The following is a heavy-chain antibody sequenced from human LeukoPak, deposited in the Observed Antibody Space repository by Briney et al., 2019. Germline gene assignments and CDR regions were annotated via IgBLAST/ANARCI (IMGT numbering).Heavy chain of an antibody. Sequence: SETLSLTCTVSGGSISSGDYYWSWIRQPPGTGLEWIGYIYYSGSTYYNPSLKSRVTISVDTSKNQFSLKLSSVTAADTAVYYCAIGARRGYDRYYFDYWGQGTLVTVSS. D-gene: IGHD5-12*01. V-gene: IGHV4-30-4*01. CDR3: AIGARRGYDRYYFDY. CDR2: IYYSGST. CDR1: GGSISSGDYY. J-gene: IGHJ4*02.